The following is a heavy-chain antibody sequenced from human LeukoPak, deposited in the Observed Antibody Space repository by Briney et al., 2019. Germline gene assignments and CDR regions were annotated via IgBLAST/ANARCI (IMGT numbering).Heavy chain of an antibody. V-gene: IGHV1-69*05. CDR2: IIPIFGTA. Sequence: GASVKVSCKASGYTFTSYAISWVRQAPGQGLEWMGGIIPIFGTANYAQKFQGRVTITTDESTSTAYMELSSLRSEDTAVYYCAWGGSGSYYKWPRVGNFDYWGQGTLVTVSS. D-gene: IGHD3-10*01. J-gene: IGHJ4*02. CDR3: AWGGSGSYYKWPRVGNFDY. CDR1: GYTFTSYA.